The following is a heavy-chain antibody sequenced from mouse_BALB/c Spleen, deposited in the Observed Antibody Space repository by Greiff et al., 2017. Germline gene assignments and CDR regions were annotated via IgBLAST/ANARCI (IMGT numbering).Heavy chain of an antibody. CDR1: GFSLTSYG. Sequence: VQVVESGPGLVAPSQSLSITCTVSGFSLTSYGVHWVRQPPGKGLEWLGVIWAGGSTNYNSALMSRLSISKDNSKSQVFLKMNSLQTDDTAMYYCASDYGNYEAWFAYWGQGTLVTVSA. CDR3: ASDYGNYEAWFAY. V-gene: IGHV2-9*02. CDR2: IWAGGST. J-gene: IGHJ3*01. D-gene: IGHD2-1*01.